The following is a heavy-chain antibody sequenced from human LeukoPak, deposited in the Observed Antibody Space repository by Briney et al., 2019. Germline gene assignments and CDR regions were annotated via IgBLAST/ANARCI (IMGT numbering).Heavy chain of an antibody. CDR2: ISSSSYT. V-gene: IGHV3-11*06. D-gene: IGHD3-10*01. CDR1: GFTFSDYY. CDR3: ARSRYYGSGIVDV. Sequence: GGSLRLSCAASGFTFSDYYMSWIRQAPGKGLEWVSYISSSSYTNYADSVKGRFTISRDNAKNSLYLQMNSLRAEDTAVYYCARSRYYGSGIVDVWGQGTTVTVSS. J-gene: IGHJ6*02.